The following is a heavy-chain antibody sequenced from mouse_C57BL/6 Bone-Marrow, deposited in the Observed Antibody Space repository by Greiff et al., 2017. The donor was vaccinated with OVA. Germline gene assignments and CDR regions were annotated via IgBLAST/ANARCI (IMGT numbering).Heavy chain of an antibody. CDR2: INPGSGGT. D-gene: IGHD2-5*01. J-gene: IGHJ4*01. CDR1: GYAFTNYL. CDR3: ARVRYSKGYAMDY. Sequence: QVQLQQSGAELVRPGTSVKVSCKASGYAFTNYLIEWVKQRPGQGLEWIGVINPGSGGTNYNEKFKGKATLTADKSSSTAYMQLSSLTSEDSAIYYCARVRYSKGYAMDYWGQGTSVTVSS. V-gene: IGHV1-54*01.